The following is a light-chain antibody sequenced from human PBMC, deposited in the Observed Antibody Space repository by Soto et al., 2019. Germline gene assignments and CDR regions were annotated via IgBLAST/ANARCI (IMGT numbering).Light chain of an antibody. Sequence: IVFTQSPATLSSCPGDRVTLSFRASQAVNTILALYQHKPGQAPRLLIYLASNRAAGVPARFSGSGSGTDFNLTISNVEAEDFAVYYCNHRQSWPRTLGQGTKVDIK. J-gene: IGKJ1*01. CDR3: NHRQSWPRT. V-gene: IGKV3-11*01. CDR2: LAS. CDR1: QAVNTI.